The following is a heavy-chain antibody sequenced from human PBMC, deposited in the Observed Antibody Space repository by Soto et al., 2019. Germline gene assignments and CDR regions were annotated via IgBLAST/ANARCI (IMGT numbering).Heavy chain of an antibody. CDR1: GGSISSNNW. CDR3: TGRRDGSGSLDF. CDR2: IYHSGSA. D-gene: IGHD3-10*01. J-gene: IGHJ4*02. Sequence: QVQLQESGPGLVKPSGTLSLTCTVSGGSISSNNWWIWVRQPPGQGLEWSGEIYHSGSAGYNPSFKSRGTISVDKSKNQFSLKLTSVTAADTAVYYCTGRRDGSGSLDFWGQGTLLTVSS. V-gene: IGHV4-4*02.